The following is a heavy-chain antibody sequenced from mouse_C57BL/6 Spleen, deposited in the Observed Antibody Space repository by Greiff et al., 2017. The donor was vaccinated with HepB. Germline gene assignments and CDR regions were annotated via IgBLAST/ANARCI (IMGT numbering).Heavy chain of an antibody. CDR3: AKRNYYGSSHWYFDV. D-gene: IGHD1-1*01. Sequence: VKLQQPGAELVRPGSSVKLSCKASGYTFTSYWMHWVKQRPIQGLEWIGNIDPSDSETHYNQKFKDKATLTVDKSSSTAYMQLSSLTSEDSAVYYCAKRNYYGSSHWYFDVWGTGTTVTVSS. CDR2: IDPSDSET. J-gene: IGHJ1*03. CDR1: GYTFTSYW. V-gene: IGHV1-52*01.